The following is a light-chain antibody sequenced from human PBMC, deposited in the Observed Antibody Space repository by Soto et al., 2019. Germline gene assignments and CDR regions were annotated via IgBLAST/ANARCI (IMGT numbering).Light chain of an antibody. Sequence: DIQLTQSPSSLSASVGDTVTITCRASQTVSRYLNWYQQKSGTAPKLLIYAASTLHTGVPSRFSGRGSGTDFTLTINNLQREDFADYFCQQTYSNLWTFGQGTEVEIK. CDR2: AAS. CDR1: QTVSRY. CDR3: QQTYSNLWT. J-gene: IGKJ1*01. V-gene: IGKV1-39*01.